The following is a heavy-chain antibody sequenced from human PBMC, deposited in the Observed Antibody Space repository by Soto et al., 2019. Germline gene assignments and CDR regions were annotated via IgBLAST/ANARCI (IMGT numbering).Heavy chain of an antibody. J-gene: IGHJ6*03. Sequence: QVQLQESGPGLVKPSQTLSLTCTVSGGSINSGGYYWSWIRQHPGKGLEWIGYIYYSGSTYYNPSLKSRVTISVDTSKNQFSLKLSSVTAADTAVYYCARGGYSGYDSYYYYYMDVWGKGTTVTVSS. D-gene: IGHD5-12*01. CDR1: GGSINSGGYY. CDR2: IYYSGST. V-gene: IGHV4-31*03. CDR3: ARGGYSGYDSYYYYYMDV.